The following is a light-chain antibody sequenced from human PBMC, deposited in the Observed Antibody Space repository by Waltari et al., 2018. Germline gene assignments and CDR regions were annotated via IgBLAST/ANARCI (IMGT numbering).Light chain of an antibody. CDR3: QQYNNWPPYT. Sequence: EIVMTQSPATLSVSPGERATLACSASQSVSINLAWYQQKPGQAPRLLIYGASTRATGIPARFSGSGSGTEFTLTISSLQSEDFAVYYCQQYNNWPPYTFGQGTKLEIK. V-gene: IGKV3-15*01. CDR1: QSVSIN. CDR2: GAS. J-gene: IGKJ2*01.